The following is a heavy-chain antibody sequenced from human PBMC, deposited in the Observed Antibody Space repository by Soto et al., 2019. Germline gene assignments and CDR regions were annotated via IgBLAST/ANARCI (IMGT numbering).Heavy chain of an antibody. Sequence: GGSLRLSCAASGFTFSSYGMHWVRQAPGKGLEWVAVIWYDGSNKYYADSVKGRFTISRDNSKNTLYLQMNSLRAEDMAVYYCARDSGSWTPDYWGQGTLVTVSS. CDR3: ARDSGSWTPDY. CDR2: IWYDGSNK. V-gene: IGHV3-33*01. D-gene: IGHD6-13*01. J-gene: IGHJ4*02. CDR1: GFTFSSYG.